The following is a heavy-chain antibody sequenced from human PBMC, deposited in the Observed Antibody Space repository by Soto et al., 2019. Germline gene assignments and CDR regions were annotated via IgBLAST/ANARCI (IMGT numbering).Heavy chain of an antibody. J-gene: IGHJ4*02. CDR3: GGSLESRVMEFFGY. V-gene: IGHV4-59*01. CDR2: ISYTVGA. Sequence: PSETLSLTCSVSAGSISRYSWGWVWQPPGVGLEWIAYISYTVGASYNPSRKSRVTISQDTSKNQIALWLMCGTAADTAVYYCGGSLESRVMEFFGYLGRGTLGTVSS. D-gene: IGHD3-10*01. CDR1: AGSISRYS.